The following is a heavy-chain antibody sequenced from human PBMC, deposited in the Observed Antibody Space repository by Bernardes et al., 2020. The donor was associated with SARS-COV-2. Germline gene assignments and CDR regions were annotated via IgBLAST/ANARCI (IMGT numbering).Heavy chain of an antibody. Sequence: ASVKVSCKVSGYTLTELSVHWVRQAPGKGLEWMGGFEPEDGETIYAQKFQGRVTMTEDTSTDTAYMELSSLRSEDTAVYYCATDQRYYDILTGRTYYYGMDICGQGTTVVVSS. J-gene: IGHJ6*02. CDR1: GYTLTELS. CDR2: FEPEDGET. V-gene: IGHV1-24*01. CDR3: ATDQRYYDILTGRTYYYGMDI. D-gene: IGHD3-9*01.